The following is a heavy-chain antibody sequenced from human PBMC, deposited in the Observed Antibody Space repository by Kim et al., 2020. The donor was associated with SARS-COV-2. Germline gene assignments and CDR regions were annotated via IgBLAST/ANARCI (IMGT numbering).Heavy chain of an antibody. Sequence: ASVKVSCKASGYTFTSYTMNWVRQAPGQGLEWMGWINTNTGNPTYAQGFTGRFVFSLDTSVSTAYLQISSLKAEDTAVYYCARGPPHGNYDILTGYYNPTNYYGMDVWGQGTTVTVSS. CDR2: INTNTGNP. V-gene: IGHV7-4-1*02. D-gene: IGHD3-9*01. CDR3: ARGPPHGNYDILTGYYNPTNYYGMDV. J-gene: IGHJ6*02. CDR1: GYTFTSYT.